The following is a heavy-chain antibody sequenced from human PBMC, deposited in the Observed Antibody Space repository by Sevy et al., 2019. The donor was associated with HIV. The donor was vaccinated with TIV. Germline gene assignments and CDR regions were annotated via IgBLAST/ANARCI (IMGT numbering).Heavy chain of an antibody. D-gene: IGHD2-15*01. CDR3: AKHLGWPL. CDR1: GFIFGNHA. V-gene: IGHV3-23*05. Sequence: GGSLRLSCAASGFIFGNHAMSWVRQTPGKGLEWVSGITSTGSTTYYMDSVKGRFTISRDNSKNTLYLQMNSLRAEDTAVYYCAKHLGWPLWGQGTLVTVSS. CDR2: ITSTGSTT. J-gene: IGHJ4*02.